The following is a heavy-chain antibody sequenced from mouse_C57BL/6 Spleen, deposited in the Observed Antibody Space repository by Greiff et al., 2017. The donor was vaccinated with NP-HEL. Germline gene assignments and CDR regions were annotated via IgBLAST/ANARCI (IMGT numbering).Heavy chain of an antibody. J-gene: IGHJ1*03. V-gene: IGHV10-1*01. CDR1: GFSFNTYA. Sequence: EVQLVESGGGLVQPKGSLKLSCAASGFSFNTYAMNWVRQAPGKGLEWVARIRSKSNNYATYYADSVKDRFTISRDDSESMLYLQMNNLKTADTAMDYCVRPSYDYDDWYFDVWGTGTTVTVSS. CDR2: IRSKSNNYAT. CDR3: VRPSYDYDDWYFDV. D-gene: IGHD2-4*01.